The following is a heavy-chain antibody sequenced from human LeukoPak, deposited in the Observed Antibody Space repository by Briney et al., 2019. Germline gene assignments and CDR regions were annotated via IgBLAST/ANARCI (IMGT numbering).Heavy chain of an antibody. V-gene: IGHV1-46*01. D-gene: IGHD2-2*01. Sequence: ASVKVSCKASGYTFTSYYMHWVRQAPGQGLEWMGIINPSGGSTSYAQKFQGRVTMTRDMSTSTVYMELSSLRSEDTAVYYCARDNCSSTSCNLPHFDYWGQGTLVTVSS. CDR1: GYTFTSYY. J-gene: IGHJ4*02. CDR3: ARDNCSSTSCNLPHFDY. CDR2: INPSGGST.